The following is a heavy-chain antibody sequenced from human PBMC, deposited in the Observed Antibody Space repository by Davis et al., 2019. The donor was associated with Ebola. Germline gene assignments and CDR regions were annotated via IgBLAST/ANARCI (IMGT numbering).Heavy chain of an antibody. CDR2: LGLSADT. CDR1: GFSVNHNY. V-gene: IGHV3-53*01. CDR3: AKDTSNVWFDV. Sequence: GGSLRLSCAASGFSVNHNYMIWVRQAPGKGLEWVSTLGLSADTYYADSVKGRFTISRDNSKNTLHLQMNSLRVEDTAIYYCAKDTSNVWFDVWGQGTMVTVSS. D-gene: IGHD6-19*01. J-gene: IGHJ3*01.